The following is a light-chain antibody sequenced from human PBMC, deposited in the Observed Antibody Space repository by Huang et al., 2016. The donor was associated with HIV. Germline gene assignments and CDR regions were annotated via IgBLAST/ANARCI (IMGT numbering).Light chain of an antibody. V-gene: IGKV1-39*01. J-gene: IGKJ2*01. CDR1: QTIITY. Sequence: DIQMTQSPSSLSASVGDRVTITCRASQTIITYLNWYQQKPGDAPKLLIYGASSLQRGGPARFSGSGSGTDFTLTISSLQPDDFATYYCQQSFNTPTYTFGQGTKLEIK. CDR3: QQSFNTPTYT. CDR2: GAS.